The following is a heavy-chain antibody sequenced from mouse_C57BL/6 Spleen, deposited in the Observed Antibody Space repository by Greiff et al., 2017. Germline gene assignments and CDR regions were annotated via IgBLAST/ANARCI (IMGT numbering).Heavy chain of an antibody. Sequence: EVHLVESGGGLVKPGGSLKLSCAASGFTFSSYTMSWVRQTPEKRLEWVATISGGGGNTYYPDSVKGRFTISRDNAKNTLYLQMSSLMSEDTALYYCARQADYYGRSAWFAYWGQGTLVTVSA. J-gene: IGHJ3*01. CDR2: ISGGGGNT. CDR1: GFTFSSYT. V-gene: IGHV5-9*01. D-gene: IGHD1-1*01. CDR3: ARQADYYGRSAWFAY.